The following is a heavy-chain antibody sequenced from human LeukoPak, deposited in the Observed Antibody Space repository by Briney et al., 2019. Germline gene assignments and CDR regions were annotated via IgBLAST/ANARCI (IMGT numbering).Heavy chain of an antibody. V-gene: IGHV6-1*01. CDR1: GDSVSSNTAT. J-gene: IGHJ6*03. D-gene: IGHD2-2*03. Sequence: SQTLSLTCTISGDSVSSNTATWNWIRQSPSRGLEWLGRTYYRSKWFSDYALSVKSRIMINPDTSKNQFSLHLNSVTPEDTAVYYCASGRKWIQSGHYYYYMDVWGKGTTVTVSS. CDR3: ASGRKWIQSGHYYYYMDV. CDR2: TYYRSKWFS.